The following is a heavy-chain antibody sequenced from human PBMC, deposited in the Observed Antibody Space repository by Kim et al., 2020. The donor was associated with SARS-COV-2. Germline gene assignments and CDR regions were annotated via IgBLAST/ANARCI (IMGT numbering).Heavy chain of an antibody. CDR2: ISSDSNYT. CDR3: ARPQSSGWDMFDY. V-gene: IGHV3-21*01. D-gene: IGHD6-25*01. CDR1: GFTFNTYS. J-gene: IGHJ4*02. Sequence: GGSLRLSCTASGFTFNTYSMNWVRQAPGKGPEWVSSISSDSNYTYYVDSVKGRFTISRDNAKTSLYLQMNSLRAEDTAVYYCARPQSSGWDMFDYWGLGT.